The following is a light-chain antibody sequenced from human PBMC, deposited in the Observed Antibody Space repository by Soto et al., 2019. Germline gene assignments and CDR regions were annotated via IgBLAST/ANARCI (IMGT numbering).Light chain of an antibody. CDR1: QNIDTY. V-gene: IGKV1-39*01. J-gene: IGKJ1*01. Sequence: DIQMTQSPSSLSASVGDRVTITCRASQNIDTYLNWYLQKPGQAPKLLIYSAYSLQSGVSRRFSGDGSGTDFTLTISSLQPEDFATYYCQQSYNFPRTFGQGTTV. CDR3: QQSYNFPRT. CDR2: SAY.